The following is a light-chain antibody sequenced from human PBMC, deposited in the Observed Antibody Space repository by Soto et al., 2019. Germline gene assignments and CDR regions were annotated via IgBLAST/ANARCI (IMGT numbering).Light chain of an antibody. V-gene: IGKV1-39*01. CDR3: QQSYRTPAT. Sequence: DIQMTQSPSSLSASVGDRVSITCRASQSISGYLNWYQQRPGEAPKLLVFAATSLQSGVPTRFRGSGSGTVFTLTINSLRPEDFATYYCQQSYRTPATFGHGTRLEI. CDR1: QSISGY. CDR2: AAT. J-gene: IGKJ5*01.